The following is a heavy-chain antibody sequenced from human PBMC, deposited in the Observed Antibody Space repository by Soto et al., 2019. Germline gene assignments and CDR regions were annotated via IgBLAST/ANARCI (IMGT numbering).Heavy chain of an antibody. J-gene: IGHJ5*02. Sequence: QVHLVQSGAEEKKPGASVRLACKSSGYIFIRFAIHWVRQAPGQRLEWMGWINPGYGDTVYAEKFQGRVTITRDTSANMAYMELNSMRSEDTAVYYCASELFSTSSGGFDTWGQGTLVTVSS. CDR2: INPGYGDT. CDR1: GYIFIRFA. CDR3: ASELFSTSSGGFDT. D-gene: IGHD3-22*01. V-gene: IGHV1-3*05.